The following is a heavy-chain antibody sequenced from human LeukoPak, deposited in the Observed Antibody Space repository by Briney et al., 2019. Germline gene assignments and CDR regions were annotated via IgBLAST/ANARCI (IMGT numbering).Heavy chain of an antibody. Sequence: GGSLRLSCAASGFTVSSNYMSWVRPAPGQGLEWVSVIYSGGSTYYSDSVKGRFTISRDNSKNTLYLQMNSLRAEDTAVYYCARYGATGFRDWGQGTLVTVSS. CDR3: ARYGATGFRD. J-gene: IGHJ4*02. D-gene: IGHD1-26*01. CDR1: GFTVSSNY. V-gene: IGHV3-53*01. CDR2: IYSGGST.